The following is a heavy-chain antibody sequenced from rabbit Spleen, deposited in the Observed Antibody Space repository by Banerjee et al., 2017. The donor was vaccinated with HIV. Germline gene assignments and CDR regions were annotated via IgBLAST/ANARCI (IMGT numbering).Heavy chain of an antibody. J-gene: IGHJ4*01. CDR2: IRADGSGNT. V-gene: IGHV1S40*01. D-gene: IGHD1-1*01. Sequence: QSLEESGGDLVKPGASLTLTCTASGFSFSSSYWICWVRQAPGKGLEWIACIRADGSGNTAYASWAKGRFTISKTSSTTVTLQVTSLTAADTATYFCARDVDSGVYSDRLNLWGPGTLVTVS. CDR3: ARDVDSGVYSDRLNL. CDR1: GFSFSSSYW.